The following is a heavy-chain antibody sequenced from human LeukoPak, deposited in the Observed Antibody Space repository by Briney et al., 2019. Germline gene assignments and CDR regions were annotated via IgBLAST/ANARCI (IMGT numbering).Heavy chain of an antibody. CDR2: IIPIFGTA. D-gene: IGHD3-10*01. CDR3: ARAGMRGVLTSTNFDP. Sequence: SVKVSCKASGGTFSSYAISWVRQAPGQGLEWMGGIIPIFGTANYAQKFQGRVTITADKSTSTAYMELSSLRSEDTAVYYCARAGMRGVLTSTNFDPWGQGTLVTVSS. J-gene: IGHJ5*02. CDR1: GGTFSSYA. V-gene: IGHV1-69*06.